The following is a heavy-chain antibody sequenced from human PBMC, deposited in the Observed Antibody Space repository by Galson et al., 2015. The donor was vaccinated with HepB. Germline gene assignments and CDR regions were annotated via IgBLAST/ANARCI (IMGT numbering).Heavy chain of an antibody. Sequence: SVKVSCKASGGTFSRYAISWVRQAPGQGLEWMGGIIPIFGTANYAQKFQGRVTITADESTSTAYMELSSLRSEDTAVYYCASRGVAAAGTHRGYYYYYGMDVWGQGTTVTVSS. CDR1: GGTFSRYA. J-gene: IGHJ6*02. CDR3: ASRGVAAAGTHRGYYYYYGMDV. CDR2: IIPIFGTA. D-gene: IGHD6-13*01. V-gene: IGHV1-69*13.